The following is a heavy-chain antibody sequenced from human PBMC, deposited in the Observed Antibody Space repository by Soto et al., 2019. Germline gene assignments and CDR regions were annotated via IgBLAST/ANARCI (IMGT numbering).Heavy chain of an antibody. CDR1: GFTFSSYA. J-gene: IGHJ3*02. Sequence: GGSLRLSCAASGFTFSSYAMHWVRQAPGKGLEWVAVISYDGSNKYYADSVKGRFTISRDNSKNTLYLQMNSLRAEDTAVYYCARDRVAAAGNNAFDIWGQGTMVTVSS. V-gene: IGHV3-30*04. D-gene: IGHD6-13*01. CDR2: ISYDGSNK. CDR3: ARDRVAAAGNNAFDI.